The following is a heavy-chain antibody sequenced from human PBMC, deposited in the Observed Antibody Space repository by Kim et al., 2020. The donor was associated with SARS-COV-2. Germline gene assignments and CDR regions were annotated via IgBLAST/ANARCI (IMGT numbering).Heavy chain of an antibody. V-gene: IGHV1-2*02. CDR2: INPISGGT. D-gene: IGHD2-8*01. CDR3: ARGDAGVSDY. Sequence: ASVKVSCKASGYTFTGYYIHWVRQAPGQGLEWMGWINPISGGTNYAQKSQGRVTMTSDTSITTANMELNRLTSDDTAVYFCARGDAGVSDYWGQGTLVTV. CDR1: GYTFTGYY. J-gene: IGHJ4*02.